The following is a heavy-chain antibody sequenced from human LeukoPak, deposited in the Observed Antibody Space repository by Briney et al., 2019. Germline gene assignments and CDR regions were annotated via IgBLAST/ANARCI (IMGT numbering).Heavy chain of an antibody. V-gene: IGHV3-49*04. D-gene: IGHD2-2*02. J-gene: IGHJ4*02. CDR2: IRNKAYGGTT. CDR1: GFTFGDYA. Sequence: PGGSLRLSCTASGFTFGDYAMSWVRQAPGKGLEWVGFIRNKAYGGTTEYAASVKGRFTISRDDSKSIAYLQMNSLKTEDTAVYYCTRGYSAYWGQGTLVTVSS. CDR3: TRGYSAY.